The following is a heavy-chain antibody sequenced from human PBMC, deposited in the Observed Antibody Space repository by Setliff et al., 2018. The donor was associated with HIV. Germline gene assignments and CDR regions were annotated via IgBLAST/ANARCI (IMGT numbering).Heavy chain of an antibody. J-gene: IGHJ4*02. CDR1: GFTFRSYW. D-gene: IGHD1-26*01. CDR3: ARRGWGGTTSLVGLDY. CDR2: INIDGGST. V-gene: IGHV3-74*01. Sequence: GGSLRLSCAASGFTFRSYWMYWVRQPPGKGLVWVSRINIDGGSTNYAYSVKGRFTISRDNAKNTLYLQMNGLSAEDTAGYYWARRGWGGTTSLVGLDYWGQGTLVTVSS.